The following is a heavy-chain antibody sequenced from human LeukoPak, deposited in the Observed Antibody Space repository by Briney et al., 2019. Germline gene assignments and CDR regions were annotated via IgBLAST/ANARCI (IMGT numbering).Heavy chain of an antibody. V-gene: IGHV1-2*02. Sequence: ASVKVSCKASGYTFTGYAIHWMRQAPGQGLEWMGWIIPNTGATNYAQKFQGRVTMTRDTSISTAYMELSSLRSDDTAVYYCARDRSPAPIPQLRKKSNWFHPWRQGTLVTVPS. D-gene: IGHD2-2*01. CDR3: ARDRSPAPIPQLRKKSNWFHP. J-gene: IGHJ5*02. CDR1: GYTFTGYA. CDR2: IIPNTGAT.